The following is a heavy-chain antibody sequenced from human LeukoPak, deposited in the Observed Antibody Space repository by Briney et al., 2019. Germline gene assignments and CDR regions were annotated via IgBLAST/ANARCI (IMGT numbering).Heavy chain of an antibody. Sequence: ASVKVSCKASGGTFSSYAISWVRQAPGQGLEWMGGIIPIFGTANYAQKFQGRVTITADESTSTAYMELSSLRSEDTAVYYCARDLSYDSRPHGAFDYWGQGTLVTVSS. J-gene: IGHJ4*02. CDR2: IIPIFGTA. V-gene: IGHV1-69*13. CDR3: ARDLSYDSRPHGAFDY. D-gene: IGHD3-22*01. CDR1: GGTFSSYA.